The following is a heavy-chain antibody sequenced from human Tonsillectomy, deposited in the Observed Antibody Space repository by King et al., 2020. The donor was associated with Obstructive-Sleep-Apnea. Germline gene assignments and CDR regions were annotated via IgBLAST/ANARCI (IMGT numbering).Heavy chain of an antibody. J-gene: IGHJ4*02. CDR3: ARSVYCTNGVCYSYFDY. CDR2: INPNSGGT. V-gene: IGHV1-2*04. Sequence: VQLVQSGAEVKKPGASVKVSCKASGYTFTGYYMHWVRQAPGQGLEWMGWINPNSGGTHYAQKFQGWVTMTRDTSISTAYMELSRLRSDDTAVYYCARSVYCTNGVCYSYFDYWGQGTLVTVSS. CDR1: GYTFTGYY. D-gene: IGHD2-8*01.